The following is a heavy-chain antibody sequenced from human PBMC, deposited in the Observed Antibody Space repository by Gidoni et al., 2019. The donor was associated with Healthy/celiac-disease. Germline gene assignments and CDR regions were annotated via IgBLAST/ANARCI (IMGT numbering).Heavy chain of an antibody. D-gene: IGHD1-26*01. CDR2: ISSSSSTI. CDR1: GFTFSRYS. V-gene: IGHV3-48*02. CDR3: ARGERVGARTGDY. Sequence: EVQLVESGGGLVQPGGSLRLSCAASGFTFSRYSMNWVRQAPGKGLEWVSYISSSSSTIYYADSVKGRFTISRDNAKNSLYLQMNSLRDEDTAVYYCARGERVGARTGDYWGQGTLVTVSS. J-gene: IGHJ4*02.